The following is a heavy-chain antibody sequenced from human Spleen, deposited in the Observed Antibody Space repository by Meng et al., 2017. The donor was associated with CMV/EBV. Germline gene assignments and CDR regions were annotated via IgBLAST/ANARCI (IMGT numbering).Heavy chain of an antibody. Sequence: GESLKISCAASGFTFSSYRMNWVRQAPGKGLEWVSSISSGSSYIYYADSMKGRFTISRDNAKNSLYLQMNSLRAEDTAVYYCAREPHYYDSSGYPSWGQGTLVTVSS. V-gene: IGHV3-21*01. CDR2: ISSGSSYI. CDR3: AREPHYYDSSGYPS. J-gene: IGHJ4*02. D-gene: IGHD3-22*01. CDR1: GFTFSSYR.